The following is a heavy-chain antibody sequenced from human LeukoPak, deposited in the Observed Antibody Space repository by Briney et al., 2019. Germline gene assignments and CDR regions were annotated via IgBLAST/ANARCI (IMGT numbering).Heavy chain of an antibody. Sequence: VASVKVSCKASGYTFTSYYMHWVRQAPGQGLEWMGIINPSGGSTGYAQKFQGRVTMTRDTSTSTVYMELSSLRSEDTAVYYCAMSATVTRLDYWGQGTLVTVSS. CDR1: GYTFTSYY. CDR3: AMSATVTRLDY. CDR2: INPSGGST. D-gene: IGHD4-17*01. J-gene: IGHJ4*02. V-gene: IGHV1-46*01.